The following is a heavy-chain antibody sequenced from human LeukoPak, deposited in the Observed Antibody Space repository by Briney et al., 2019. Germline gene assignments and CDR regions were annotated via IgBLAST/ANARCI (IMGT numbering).Heavy chain of an antibody. CDR1: GGSFSGYY. D-gene: IGHD6-19*01. Sequence: ETLSLTRAVYGGSFSGYYWSWIRQPPGKGLEWIGEINHSGSTNYNPSLKSRVTISVDTSKNQFSLKLSSVTAADTAVYYCARGLSRRYSSGWYYWGQGTLVTVSS. J-gene: IGHJ4*02. CDR3: ARGLSRRYSSGWYY. CDR2: INHSGST. V-gene: IGHV4-34*01.